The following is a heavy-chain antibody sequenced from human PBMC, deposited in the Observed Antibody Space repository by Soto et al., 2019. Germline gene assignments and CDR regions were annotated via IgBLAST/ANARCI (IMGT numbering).Heavy chain of an antibody. CDR3: ATYSGYALPMDV. CDR1: GFALSSYW. J-gene: IGHJ6*03. CDR2: IRQDGSEI. D-gene: IGHD1-26*01. Sequence: GGSLRLSCAASGFALSSYWMTWVRQAPGKGLEWVASIRQDGSEIYYVDSVRGRFTISRDNAKDSVYLEMNSLRAEDTAVYYCATYSGYALPMDVWGKGTTVTVSS. V-gene: IGHV3-7*01.